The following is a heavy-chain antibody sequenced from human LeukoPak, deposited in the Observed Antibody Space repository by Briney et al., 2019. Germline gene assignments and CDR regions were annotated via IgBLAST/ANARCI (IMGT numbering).Heavy chain of an antibody. V-gene: IGHV6-1*01. CDR2: TYYRSKQWYN. CDR1: GDDVSSNSAA. D-gene: IGHD1-26*01. Sequence: SQTLSLTCAISGDDVSSNSAAWNWIRQSPSRGLEWLGRTYYRSKQWYNDYVLSVKSRITVTPDTSRNQFSLQLNSVTPEDTAVYYCAREGSYYEERLGHFYYYIDTWGKGTTVTVSS. CDR3: AREGSYYEERLGHFYYYIDT. J-gene: IGHJ6*03.